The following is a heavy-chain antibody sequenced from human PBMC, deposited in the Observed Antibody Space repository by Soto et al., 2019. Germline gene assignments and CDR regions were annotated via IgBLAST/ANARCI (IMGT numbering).Heavy chain of an antibody. CDR1: GYTFTSYG. CDR3: ARAPGYYDSSGYRYFDL. D-gene: IGHD3-22*01. Sequence: QVQLVQSGAEVKKPGASVKVSCKASGYTFTSYGISWVRQAPGQGLEWMGWISAYNGNTNYAQKLQGRVTMTTDTSTSTAYMELRSLSSDDTAVYYCARAPGYYDSSGYRYFDLWGRGTLVTVSS. V-gene: IGHV1-18*01. CDR2: ISAYNGNT. J-gene: IGHJ2*01.